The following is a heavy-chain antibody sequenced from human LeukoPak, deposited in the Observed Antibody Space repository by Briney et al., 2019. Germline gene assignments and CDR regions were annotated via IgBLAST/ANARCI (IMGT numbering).Heavy chain of an antibody. CDR3: ARRDYVWGSYYPFDY. CDR1: GGSISSSSYY. V-gene: IGHV4-39*01. J-gene: IGHJ4*02. D-gene: IGHD3-16*01. CDR2: IYYSGST. Sequence: PSETLSLTCTVSGGSISSSSYYLGWIRQPPGKGLEWIGSIYYSGSTYYNPSLKSRVTISVDTSKNQFSLNLSSVTAASTAEYFCARRDYVWGSYYPFDYWGQGTLVTGSS.